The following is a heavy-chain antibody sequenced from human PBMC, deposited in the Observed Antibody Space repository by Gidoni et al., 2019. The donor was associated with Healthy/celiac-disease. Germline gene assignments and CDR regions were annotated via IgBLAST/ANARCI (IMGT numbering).Heavy chain of an antibody. V-gene: IGHV3-33*01. CDR2: IWYDGSNK. D-gene: IGHD5-18*01. J-gene: IGHJ4*02. Sequence: GKGLEWVAVIWYDGSNKYYADSVKGRFTISRDNSKNTLYLQMNSLRAEDTAVYYCARGEVDTAMVGDYWGQGTLVTVSS. CDR3: ARGEVDTAMVGDY.